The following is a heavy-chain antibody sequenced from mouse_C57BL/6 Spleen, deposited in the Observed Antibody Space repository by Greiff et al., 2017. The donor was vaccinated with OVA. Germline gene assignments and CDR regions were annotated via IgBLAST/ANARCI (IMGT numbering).Heavy chain of an antibody. CDR2: INYDGSST. Sequence: DVHLVESEGGLVQPGSSMKLSCTASGFTFSDYYMAWVRQVPEKGLEWVANINYDGSSTYYLDSLKSRFIISRDNAKNILYLQMSSLKSEDTATYYCARGGDPQMFDYWGQGTTLTVSS. D-gene: IGHD3-3*01. J-gene: IGHJ2*01. CDR1: GFTFSDYY. CDR3: ARGGDPQMFDY. V-gene: IGHV5-16*01.